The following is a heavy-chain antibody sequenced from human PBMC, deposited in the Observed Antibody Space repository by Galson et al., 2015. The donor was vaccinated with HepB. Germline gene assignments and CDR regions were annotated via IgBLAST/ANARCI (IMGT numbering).Heavy chain of an antibody. V-gene: IGHV3-49*03. J-gene: IGHJ4*02. D-gene: IGHD3-16*01. CDR2: IRSKGYGATT. Sequence: SLRLSCAASGFSCGDYAMTWFRQAPGKGLEWVGFIRSKGYGATTDYAASVRGRFTISRDDSRSIAYLQMNSLKTEDTAVYYCTRDEDYEYLWGSWFEYWGQGTLATVSS. CDR3: TRDEDYEYLWGSWFEY. CDR1: GFSCGDYA.